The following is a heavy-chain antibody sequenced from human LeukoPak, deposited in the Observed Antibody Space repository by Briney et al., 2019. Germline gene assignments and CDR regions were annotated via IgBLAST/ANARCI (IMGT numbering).Heavy chain of an antibody. J-gene: IGHJ4*02. CDR3: ARDPIPPYDSSGYLDY. CDR2: IISSSSYI. V-gene: IGHV3-21*01. D-gene: IGHD3-22*01. CDR1: GFTFSSYT. Sequence: PGGPLSLSCEASGFTFSSYTITWFRQAPGKGLEWASSIISSSSYIYYADSVKGRFTISRDNAKNSLYLQMNSLRAEDTAVYYCARDPIPPYDSSGYLDYWGQGTLVTVSS.